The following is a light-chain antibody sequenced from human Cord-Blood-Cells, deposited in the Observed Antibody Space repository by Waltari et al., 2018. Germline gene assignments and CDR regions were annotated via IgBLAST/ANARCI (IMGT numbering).Light chain of an antibody. V-gene: IGLV2-14*01. Sequence: QSALTQPASVSGSPGQSITISCPGTSSDVGGYNYFSWYQQHPGKAPKLMIYEVSNRSSGVSNRFSGSKSGNTASLTISGLQAEDEADYYCSSYTSSSTYVFGTGTKVTVL. CDR2: EVS. CDR1: SSDVGGYNY. J-gene: IGLJ1*01. CDR3: SSYTSSSTYV.